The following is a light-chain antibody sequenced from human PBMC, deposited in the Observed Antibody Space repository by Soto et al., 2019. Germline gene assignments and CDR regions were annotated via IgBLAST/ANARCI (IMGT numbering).Light chain of an antibody. CDR1: QDISNY. V-gene: IGKV1-33*01. CDR2: DAS. CDR3: QQYYNLPIT. J-gene: IGKJ5*01. Sequence: DIQMTQSPSSLSASVGDRVTITCQASQDISNYLNWYQQKPGKAPKLLIYDASNLETGVPSRFSGSGSGTDFTFTISSRQPEDIATYYCQQYYNLPITFGQGTRLEIK.